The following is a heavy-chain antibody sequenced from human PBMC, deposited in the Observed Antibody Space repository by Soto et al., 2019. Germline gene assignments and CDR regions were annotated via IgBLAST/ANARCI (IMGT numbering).Heavy chain of an antibody. CDR1: GCPVSSKH. CDR3: ATGQDWYERATFTS. Sequence: GWALMLPRAASGCPVSSKHRSWIRQAPGKGLEWVSLLYSGGGTYYADSVNGRFTISRDSSKNTLYLQINSLRAEDTALQYCATGQDWYERATFTSWGKARKVSVS. J-gene: IGHJ6*03. D-gene: IGHD3-9*01. CDR2: LYSGGGT. V-gene: IGHV3-53*01.